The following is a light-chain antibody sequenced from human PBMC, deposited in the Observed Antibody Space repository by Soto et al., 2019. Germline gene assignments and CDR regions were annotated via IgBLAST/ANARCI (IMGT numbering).Light chain of an antibody. J-gene: IGKJ5*01. V-gene: IGKV3-11*01. CDR3: QQRSNWPPVIT. CDR2: DAS. Sequence: EIVLTQSPATLSLSPGERATLSCRASHSFSRYLAWYQQKPGQAPRLLIYDASKRATGIPARFSGRGSGTDFTLTISSLETEDFAVYYCQQRSNWPPVITFGQGTRLEIK. CDR1: HSFSRY.